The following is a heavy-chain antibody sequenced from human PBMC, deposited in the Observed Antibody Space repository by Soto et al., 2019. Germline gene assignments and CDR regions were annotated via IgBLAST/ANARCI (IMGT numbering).Heavy chain of an antibody. D-gene: IGHD2-2*01. Sequence: SETLSLTCTVSGGSISSYYWSWIRQPPGKGLEWIGYIYYSGGTNYNPSLKSRVTISVDTSKNQFSLKLSSVTAADTAVYYCARWDYADYYFDYWGQGTLVTVSS. CDR1: GGSISSYY. V-gene: IGHV4-59*01. CDR2: IYYSGGT. CDR3: ARWDYADYYFDY. J-gene: IGHJ4*02.